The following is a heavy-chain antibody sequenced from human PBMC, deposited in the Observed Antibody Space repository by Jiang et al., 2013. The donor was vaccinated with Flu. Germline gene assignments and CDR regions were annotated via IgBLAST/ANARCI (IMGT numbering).Heavy chain of an antibody. D-gene: IGHD4-17*01. CDR3: TRDPPFTGHGDSSDDY. V-gene: IGHV1-18*01. Sequence: SGAEVKKPGASVTVSCKASGYTFTSNGISWVRQAPGQGLEWMGWISTFMDKTDYAQKFQDRVTMTTDTSTNIAYLELRGLRSDDTAVYYCTRDPPFTGHGDSSDDYWGQGILV. CDR1: GYTFTSNG. J-gene: IGHJ4*02. CDR2: ISTFMDKT.